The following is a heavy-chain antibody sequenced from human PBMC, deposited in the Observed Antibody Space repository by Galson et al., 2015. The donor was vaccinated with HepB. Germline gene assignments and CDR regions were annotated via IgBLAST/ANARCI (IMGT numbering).Heavy chain of an antibody. CDR2: IIPIFGTA. V-gene: IGHV1-69*13. CDR3: ARVLARRYFDWYP. Sequence: SVKVSCKASGGTFSSYAISWVRQAPGQGLEWMGGIIPIFGTANYAQKFQGRVTITADESTSTAYMELSSLRSEDTAVYYCARVLARRYFDWYPWGQGTLVTVSS. D-gene: IGHD3-9*01. J-gene: IGHJ5*02. CDR1: GGTFSSYA.